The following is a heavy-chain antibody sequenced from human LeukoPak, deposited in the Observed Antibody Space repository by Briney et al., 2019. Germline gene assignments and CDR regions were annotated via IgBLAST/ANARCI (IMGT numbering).Heavy chain of an antibody. D-gene: IGHD4-17*01. V-gene: IGHV4-61*02. Sequence: PSETLSLTCTVSGGSISSGSYYWSWTRQPAGKGLEWIGRIYTSGSTNYNPSLKSRVTISVDTSKNQFSLKLSSVTAADTAVYYCARDLGYGEFDYWGQGTLVTVSS. J-gene: IGHJ4*02. CDR1: GGSISSGSYY. CDR3: ARDLGYGEFDY. CDR2: IYTSGST.